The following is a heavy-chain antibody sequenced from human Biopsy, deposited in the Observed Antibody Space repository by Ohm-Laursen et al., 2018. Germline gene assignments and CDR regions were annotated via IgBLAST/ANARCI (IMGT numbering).Heavy chain of an antibody. CDR2: IYNTETT. Sequence: SETLSLTCTVSGDSISSYYWAWLRQPPGKGLEGIGSIYNTETTFYNPSLKSRVTISLDTSKNQFPLKLSSVTAADTAIYYCAREAIGVATAFDIWGQGTMVTVSS. D-gene: IGHD5-12*01. J-gene: IGHJ3*02. CDR1: GDSISSYY. CDR3: AREAIGVATAFDI. V-gene: IGHV4-39*06.